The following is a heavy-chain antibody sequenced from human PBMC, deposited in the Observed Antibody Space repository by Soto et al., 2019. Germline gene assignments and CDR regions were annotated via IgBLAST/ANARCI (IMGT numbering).Heavy chain of an antibody. D-gene: IGHD3-3*01. CDR1: GGSFSGYY. CDR3: ARNFGVVSPYYYYGMDV. J-gene: IGHJ6*02. CDR2: INHSGST. Sequence: SETLSLTCAVYGGSFSGYYWSWIRQPPGKGLEWIGEINHSGSTSYNPSLKSRVTISVDTSKNQFSLKLSSVTAADTAVYYCARNFGVVSPYYYYGMDVWGQGTTVTVSS. V-gene: IGHV4-34*01.